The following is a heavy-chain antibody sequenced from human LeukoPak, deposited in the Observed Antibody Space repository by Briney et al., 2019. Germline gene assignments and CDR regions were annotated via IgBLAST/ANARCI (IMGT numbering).Heavy chain of an antibody. J-gene: IGHJ6*02. V-gene: IGHV4-59*08. CDR1: GGSISSYY. Sequence: SETQSLTCTVSGGSISSYYWSWIRQPPGKGLEWIGYIYYSGSTNYNPSLKSRVTISVDTPKNQFSLKLSSVTAADTAVYYCARQWYGMDVWGQGTTVTVSS. CDR3: ARQWYGMDV. CDR2: IYYSGST.